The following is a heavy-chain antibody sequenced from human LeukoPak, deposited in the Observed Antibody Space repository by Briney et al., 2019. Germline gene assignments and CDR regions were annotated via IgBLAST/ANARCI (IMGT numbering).Heavy chain of an antibody. CDR2: IVGSGGST. V-gene: IGHV3-23*01. J-gene: IGHJ4*02. D-gene: IGHD3-9*01. Sequence: GGSLRLSCAASGFTFSNYTMSWVRQAPGKGLEWVSAIVGSGGSTYYADSVKGRFTISRDNPKNTLYLQMNSLRAEDTAVYYCAKWGDYDILTGYYDSDYWGQGTLVIVSS. CDR3: AKWGDYDILTGYYDSDY. CDR1: GFTFSNYT.